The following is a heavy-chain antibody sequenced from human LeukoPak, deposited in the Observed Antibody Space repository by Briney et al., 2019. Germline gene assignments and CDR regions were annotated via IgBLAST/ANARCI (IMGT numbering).Heavy chain of an antibody. CDR2: INPNSGGT. CDR1: GYTFTGYY. D-gene: IGHD3-10*01. CDR3: ATEVRGWGSPLVDV. V-gene: IGHV1-2*02. J-gene: IGHJ6*04. Sequence: GASVKVSCKASGYTFTGYYMHWVRQAPGQGLEWMGWINPNSGGTNYAQKFQGRVTMTRDTSISTAYMKLSRLRSDDTAVYYCATEVRGWGSPLVDVWGKGTKVSVSS.